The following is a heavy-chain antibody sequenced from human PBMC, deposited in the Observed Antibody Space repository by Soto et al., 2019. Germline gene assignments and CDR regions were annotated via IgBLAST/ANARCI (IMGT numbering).Heavy chain of an antibody. CDR1: GFTFRSYD. V-gene: IGHV3-30*18. Sequence: ESGGGVVQPGRSLRLSCAASGFTFRSYDMHWVRQAPGKGLEWMGVISFDGIKKYYADSVKGRFTISRDSSKNKLYLQMNSLRAEDTAVYYCAKPIVAAGYYGMDVWGHGITVTVSS. J-gene: IGHJ6*02. CDR3: AKPIVAAGYYGMDV. CDR2: ISFDGIKK. D-gene: IGHD6-13*01.